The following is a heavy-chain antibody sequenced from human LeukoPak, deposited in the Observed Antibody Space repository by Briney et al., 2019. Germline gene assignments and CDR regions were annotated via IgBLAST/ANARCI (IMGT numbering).Heavy chain of an antibody. CDR1: GGSISSYY. V-gene: IGHV4-59*12. CDR2: IYYSGST. D-gene: IGHD6-19*01. Sequence: SETLSLTCTVSGGSISSYYWSWIRQPPGKGLEWIGYIYYSGSTNYNPSLKSRVTISVDTSKNQFSLKLSSVTAADTAVYYCARDSTRGVYSSGWYFFDYWGQGTLVTVSS. CDR3: ARDSTRGVYSSGWYFFDY. J-gene: IGHJ4*02.